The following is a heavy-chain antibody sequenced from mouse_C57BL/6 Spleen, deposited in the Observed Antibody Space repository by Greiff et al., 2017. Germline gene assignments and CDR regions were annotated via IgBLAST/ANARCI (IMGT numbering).Heavy chain of an antibody. J-gene: IGHJ1*03. CDR3: ARGGDWYFDV. CDR1: GYAFSSSW. CDR2: IYPGDGDT. V-gene: IGHV1-82*01. Sequence: QVQLQQSGPELVKPGASVKISCKASGYAFSSSWMNWVKQRPGKGLEWIGRIYPGDGDTNYNVKFKGKATLTADKSSSTAYMTLSSPTSDDSAVCFCARGGDWYFDVWGTGTTVTVSS.